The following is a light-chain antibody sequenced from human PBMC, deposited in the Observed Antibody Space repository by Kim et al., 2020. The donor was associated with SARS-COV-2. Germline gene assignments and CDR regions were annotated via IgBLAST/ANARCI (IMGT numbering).Light chain of an antibody. Sequence: SPGEGATLSCRASQSVSKNCLAWYQQRPGQAPRLLTYGPSSRATGIPDRFSGSGSGTDFSLTISRLEPEDFAVYYCQQYAESPWTFDQGTKVDIK. V-gene: IGKV3-20*01. J-gene: IGKJ1*01. CDR3: QQYAESPWT. CDR1: QSVSKNC. CDR2: GPS.